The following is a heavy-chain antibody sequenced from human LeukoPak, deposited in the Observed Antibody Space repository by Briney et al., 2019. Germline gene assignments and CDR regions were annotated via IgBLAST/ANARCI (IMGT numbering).Heavy chain of an antibody. V-gene: IGHV3-11*01. Sequence: PGGSLRLSWAAPGFTFSDYYMSWIRQAPGKGLELVSYIRSRGSTIYYADSVKGRFTISRDNAKNSLYLKMTSLRAEDTAVYYCARDMSTAMVTWGGFDPWGQGTLVTVSS. D-gene: IGHD5-18*01. CDR3: ARDMSTAMVTWGGFDP. CDR2: IRSRGSTI. J-gene: IGHJ5*02. CDR1: GFTFSDYY.